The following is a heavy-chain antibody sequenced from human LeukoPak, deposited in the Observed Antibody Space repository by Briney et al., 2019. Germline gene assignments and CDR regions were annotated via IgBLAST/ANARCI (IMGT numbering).Heavy chain of an antibody. V-gene: IGHV1-18*01. CDR1: GYTFTSHG. CDR3: ARVKVEQWQSLLGYYYYGMDV. D-gene: IGHD6-19*01. J-gene: IGHJ6*02. Sequence: ASVEVSCKASGYTFTSHGLSWARQAPGQGLEWMGWISIYSGNTNYAQKFQDRISMTTDTSTNTAYMELSRLRSDDTAVYYCARVKVEQWQSLLGYYYYGMDVWGQGTTVTVSS. CDR2: ISIYSGNT.